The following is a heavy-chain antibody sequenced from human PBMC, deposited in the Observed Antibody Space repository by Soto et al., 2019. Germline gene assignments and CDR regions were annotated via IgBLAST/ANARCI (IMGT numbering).Heavy chain of an antibody. CDR1: GFNFVNYG. V-gene: IGHV1-18*01. J-gene: IGHJ4*02. Sequence: QVQLEQSGPEVRKPGASVKVSCKASGFNFVNYGISWVRLAPGRGPEWMGWINVEDGNTNYPQKVQGRVTLTTDTSTRTAYMELRSLRSDDTAVYFCARVGAARVLWDFDYWGQGTLVTGST. CDR3: ARVGAARVLWDFDY. D-gene: IGHD1-26*01. CDR2: INVEDGNT.